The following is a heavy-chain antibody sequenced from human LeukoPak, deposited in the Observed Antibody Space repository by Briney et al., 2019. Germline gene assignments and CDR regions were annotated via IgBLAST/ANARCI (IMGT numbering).Heavy chain of an antibody. CDR2: IYHSGST. D-gene: IGHD5-24*01. CDR3: ASEEGRDGYNAGHFDY. V-gene: IGHV4-38-2*02. J-gene: IGHJ4*02. CDR1: GYSISSGYY. Sequence: PSETLSLTCTVSGYSISSGYYWGWIRQPPGKGLEWIGSIYHSGSTYYNPSLKSRVTISVDTSKNQFSLKLSSVTAADTAVYYCASEEGRDGYNAGHFDYWGQGTLVTVSS.